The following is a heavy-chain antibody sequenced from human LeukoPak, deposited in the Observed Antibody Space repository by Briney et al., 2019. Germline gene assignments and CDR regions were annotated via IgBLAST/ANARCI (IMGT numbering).Heavy chain of an antibody. CDR3: AYRGFLEWS. J-gene: IGHJ4*02. Sequence: ASVKVSCKASGYTFTDYYIHWVRQAPGQGLEWMGWINPNSGGTNYAQKFQGRVTITTDESTSTAYMELSSLRSEDTAVYYCAYRGFLEWSWGQGTLVTVSS. D-gene: IGHD3-3*01. CDR2: INPNSGGT. V-gene: IGHV1-2*02. CDR1: GYTFTDYY.